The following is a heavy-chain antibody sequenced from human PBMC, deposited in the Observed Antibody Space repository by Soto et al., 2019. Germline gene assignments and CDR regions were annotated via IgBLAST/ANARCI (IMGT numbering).Heavy chain of an antibody. V-gene: IGHV3-33*01. CDR3: ARGRYRGIAAGGADY. J-gene: IGHJ4*02. D-gene: IGHD6-13*01. CDR2: IWYDGNNK. Sequence: QVQLVESGGGVVQPGRSLRLSCAASGFTFSSYGMQWVRQAPGKGLEWVAVIWYDGNNKYYADSVKGRFTISRDNSKNTLYLQMNRLRGEDTAVDYCARGRYRGIAAGGADYWGQGTVVTVSS. CDR1: GFTFSSYG.